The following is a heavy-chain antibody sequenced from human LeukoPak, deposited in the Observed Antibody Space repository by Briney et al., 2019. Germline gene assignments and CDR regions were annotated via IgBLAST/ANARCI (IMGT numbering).Heavy chain of an antibody. Sequence: GGSLRLSCAASGFTFSSYAMSWVRQAPGKGLEWVSAISGSGGSTYYADSVKGRFTISRDNSKNTLYLQMSSLRAEDTAVYYCATRPDATYYYDRLGAFDIWGQGTMVTVSS. J-gene: IGHJ3*02. CDR3: ATRPDATYYYDRLGAFDI. CDR1: GFTFSSYA. CDR2: ISGSGGST. D-gene: IGHD3-22*01. V-gene: IGHV3-23*01.